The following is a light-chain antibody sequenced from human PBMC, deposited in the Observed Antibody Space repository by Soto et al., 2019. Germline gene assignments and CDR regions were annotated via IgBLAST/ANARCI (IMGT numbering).Light chain of an antibody. V-gene: IGLV7-46*01. CDR3: LLPYSGARPV. Sequence: QAVVTQEPSLTVSPGGTVTLTCGSSTGAVTSGHYPYWFQQKPGQAPRTLIYDTSNKHSWTPARFSGSLLGGKAALTLSGAQPEDGAEYYCLLPYSGARPVFGGGTKLTVL. CDR1: TGAVTSGHY. CDR2: DTS. J-gene: IGLJ2*01.